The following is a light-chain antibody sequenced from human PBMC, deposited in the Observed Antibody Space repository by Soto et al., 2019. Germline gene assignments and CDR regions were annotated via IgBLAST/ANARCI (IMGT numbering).Light chain of an antibody. V-gene: IGKV1-5*01. Sequence: IPMTQASTDVSSSQAYTDTITCRASQTITRWMAWYQQKPGKAPKLLIYDASTLESGVPSRFSGSRSGTEFTLTISILQADDFVTYCSQEDNSNPRTFGQGTKVDIK. CDR1: QTITRW. CDR3: QEDNSNPRT. J-gene: IGKJ1*01. CDR2: DAS.